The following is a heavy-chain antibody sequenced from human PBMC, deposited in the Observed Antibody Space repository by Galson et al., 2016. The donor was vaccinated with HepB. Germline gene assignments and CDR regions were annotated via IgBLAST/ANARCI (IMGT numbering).Heavy chain of an antibody. D-gene: IGHD3-10*01. J-gene: IGHJ3*02. V-gene: IGHV3-23*01. Sequence: SLRLSCAASGFTFSSYAMSWVRQAPGKGLEWVSAMSGSGGSTHYAGSVKGRFTISRDNSKNTLYLQMNSLRAEDTAVYYCAKFRQTQTSGNYLDPYAFDIWGQGTLVTVSS. CDR2: MSGSGGST. CDR3: AKFRQTQTSGNYLDPYAFDI. CDR1: GFTFSSYA.